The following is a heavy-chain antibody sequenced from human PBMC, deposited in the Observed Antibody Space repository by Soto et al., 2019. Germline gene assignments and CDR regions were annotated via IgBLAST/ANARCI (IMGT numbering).Heavy chain of an antibody. Sequence: GGSLRLSCAASGFTFSSYAMSWVRQSPGKGLEWVSAISGSGGSTYYADSVKGRFTISRDNSKNTLYLQMNSLRAEDTAVYYCAKDLSVTIYYFDYWGQGTLVTVSS. CDR3: AKDLSVTIYYFDY. CDR2: ISGSGGST. CDR1: GFTFSSYA. V-gene: IGHV3-23*01. J-gene: IGHJ4*02. D-gene: IGHD4-4*01.